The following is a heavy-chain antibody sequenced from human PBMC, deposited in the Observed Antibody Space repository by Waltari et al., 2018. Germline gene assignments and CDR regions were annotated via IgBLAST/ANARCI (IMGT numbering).Heavy chain of an antibody. J-gene: IGHJ4*02. V-gene: IGHV3-7*01. CDR3: ATSGWYCFDY. CDR1: GFTLSSFW. CDR2: IKQDGSEK. D-gene: IGHD6-19*01. Sequence: EVQLVESGGGLVQPGGSLRLSCAASGFTLSSFWMNWGRQTPGKGLEWVAGIKQDGSEKYYADSVKGRFTISRDNAKNSLYLQMNSLRAEDTAVYYCATSGWYCFDYWGQGTLVTVSS.